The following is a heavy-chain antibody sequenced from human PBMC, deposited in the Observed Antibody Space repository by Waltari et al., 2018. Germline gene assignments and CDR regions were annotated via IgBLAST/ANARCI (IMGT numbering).Heavy chain of an antibody. V-gene: IGHV3-23*04. Sequence: EVQLVESGGGLVQHGGSLRLSCAASGFHFSGSAISWVRQAPGKGLEWVSVISGSGGITYYAYSVKGRFTISRDNSKNTLYLQMNSLRAEDTAVYYCAKEGRRNDAFDIWGQGTMVTVSS. CDR2: ISGSGGIT. CDR3: AKEGRRNDAFDI. CDR1: GFHFSGSA. J-gene: IGHJ3*02.